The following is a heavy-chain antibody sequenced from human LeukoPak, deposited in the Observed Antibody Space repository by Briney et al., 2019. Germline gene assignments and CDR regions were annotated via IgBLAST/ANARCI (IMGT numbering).Heavy chain of an antibody. Sequence: PSETLSLTCAVYGGSFSGYYWSWIRQPPGKGLEWIGEINHSGSTNYNPSLKSRVTISVDTSKNQFSLKLSSVTAADTAVYYCARRKVRGVPPFYYYYYMDVWGKGTTVTISS. V-gene: IGHV4-34*01. CDR2: INHSGST. D-gene: IGHD3-10*01. J-gene: IGHJ6*03. CDR1: GGSFSGYY. CDR3: ARRKVRGVPPFYYYYYMDV.